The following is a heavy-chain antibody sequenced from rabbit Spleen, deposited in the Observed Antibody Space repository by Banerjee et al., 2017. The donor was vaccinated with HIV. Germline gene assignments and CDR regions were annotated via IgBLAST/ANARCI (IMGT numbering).Heavy chain of an antibody. D-gene: IGHD1-1*01. V-gene: IGHV1S40*01. CDR1: GFSLTSSDY. Sequence: QSLEESGGGLVQPEGSLALTCKASGFSLTSSDYMCWVRQAPGKGLEWIACIYAGSSGFTYHASWAKGRFTISKTSSTTVTLQMTSLTAADTATYFCARDTSTSFSTDGMDLWGPGT. J-gene: IGHJ6*01. CDR3: ARDTSTSFSTDGMDL. CDR2: IYAGSSGFT.